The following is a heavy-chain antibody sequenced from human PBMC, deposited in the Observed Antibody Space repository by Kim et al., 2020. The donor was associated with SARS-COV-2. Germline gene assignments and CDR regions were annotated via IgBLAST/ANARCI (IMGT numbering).Heavy chain of an antibody. D-gene: IGHD2-15*01. Sequence: SETLSLTCAVYGGSFSGYYWSWIRQPPGKGLEWIGEINHSGSTNYNPSLKSRVTISVDTSKNQFSLKLSSVTAADTAVYYCARGFNVRYCSGGSCTKPHSMGRGAFDIWGQGTMVTVSS. J-gene: IGHJ3*02. CDR1: GGSFSGYY. CDR2: INHSGST. CDR3: ARGFNVRYCSGGSCTKPHSMGRGAFDI. V-gene: IGHV4-34*01.